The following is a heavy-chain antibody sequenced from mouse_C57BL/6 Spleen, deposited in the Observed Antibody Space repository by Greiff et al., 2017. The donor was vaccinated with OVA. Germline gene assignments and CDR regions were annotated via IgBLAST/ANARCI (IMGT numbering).Heavy chain of an antibody. CDR1: GFTFSDYG. V-gene: IGHV5-17*01. CDR2: ISSGRSTI. Sequence: EVKLLESGGGLVKPGGSLKLSCAASGFTFSDYGMHWVRQAPEKGLEWVAYISSGRSTIYYADTVKGRFTISRDNAKNTLFLQMTSLRSEDTAMYYCARLITTGGYWGKGTTLTVSS. J-gene: IGHJ2*01. D-gene: IGHD1-1*01. CDR3: ARLITTGGY.